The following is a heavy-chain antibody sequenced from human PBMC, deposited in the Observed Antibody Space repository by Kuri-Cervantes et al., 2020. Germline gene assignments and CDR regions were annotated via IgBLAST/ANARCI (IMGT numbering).Heavy chain of an antibody. V-gene: IGHV1-2*02. CDR1: GYTFTGYY. CDR3: ARLPGGTVYYDSSGYCDY. Sequence: ASVKVSCKASGYTFTGYYMHWVRQAPGQGLEWMGWINPNSGGTNYAQKFQGRVTMTRDTSISTAYMELRSLRSDDTAVYYCARLPGGTVYYDSSGYCDYWGQGTLVTVSS. J-gene: IGHJ4*02. D-gene: IGHD3-22*01. CDR2: INPNSGGT.